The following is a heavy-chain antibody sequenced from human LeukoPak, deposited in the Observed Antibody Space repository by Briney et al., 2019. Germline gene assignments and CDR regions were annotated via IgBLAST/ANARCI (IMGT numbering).Heavy chain of an antibody. V-gene: IGHV4-34*01. D-gene: IGHD3-3*01. Sequence: SETLSLTCAVYGGSFSGYYWSWIRQPPGKGLEWIGEINHSGSTNYNPSLKSRVTISVDTSKNQFSLKLSSVTAADTAVYYCARRGVARYDFWSGYYFGYWGQGTLVTVSS. J-gene: IGHJ4*02. CDR3: ARRGVARYDFWSGYYFGY. CDR1: GGSFSGYY. CDR2: INHSGST.